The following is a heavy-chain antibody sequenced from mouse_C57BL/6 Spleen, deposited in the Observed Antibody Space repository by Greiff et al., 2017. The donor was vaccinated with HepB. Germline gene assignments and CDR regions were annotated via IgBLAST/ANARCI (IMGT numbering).Heavy chain of an antibody. CDR1: GFSLTSYA. CDR3: ARIVYYYGSSPYYFDY. D-gene: IGHD1-1*01. V-gene: IGHV2-9-1*01. J-gene: IGHJ2*01. CDR2: IWTGGGT. Sequence: VQLVESGPGLVAPSQSLSITCTVSGFSLTSYAISWVRQPPGKGLEWLGVIWTGGGTNYNSALKSRLSISKDNSKSQVFLKMNILQTDDTARYYCARIVYYYGSSPYYFDYWGQGTTLTVSS.